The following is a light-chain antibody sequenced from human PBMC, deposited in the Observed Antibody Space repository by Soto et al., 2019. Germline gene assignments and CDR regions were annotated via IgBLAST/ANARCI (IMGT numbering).Light chain of an antibody. CDR2: DVS. CDR1: SSDIGRYSY. V-gene: IGLV2-11*01. CDR3: CSYAGSRYV. Sequence: QSVLTQPASVTGSPGQSIAISCTGTSSDIGRYSYVSWYQQHPGKAPKLMIYDVSKRPSGVPDRFPGSKSGNTASLTISGLQAEDEADYYCCSYAGSRYVFGTGTKVTVL. J-gene: IGLJ1*01.